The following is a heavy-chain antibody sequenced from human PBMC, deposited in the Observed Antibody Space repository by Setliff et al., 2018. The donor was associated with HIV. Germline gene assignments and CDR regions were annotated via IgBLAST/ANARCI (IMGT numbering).Heavy chain of an antibody. J-gene: IGHJ4*02. V-gene: IGHV5-51*01. Sequence: GESLKISCKAGGYRFTSYWIGWVRQMPGKGLEWMAIIYPGDSDTKYSPSFKGQVIISADKSISTAYRQWSSLKAPDTAIYYCARLSKFYDFWTPNYGGQGTLVTVSS. CDR1: GYRFTSYW. CDR2: IYPGDSDT. D-gene: IGHD3-3*01. CDR3: ARLSKFYDFWTPNY.